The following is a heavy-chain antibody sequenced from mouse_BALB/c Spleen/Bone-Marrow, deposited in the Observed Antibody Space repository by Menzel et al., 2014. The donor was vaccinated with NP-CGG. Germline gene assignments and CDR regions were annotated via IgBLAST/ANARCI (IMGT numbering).Heavy chain of an antibody. CDR2: IDPANGNT. V-gene: IGHV14-3*02. Sequence: VQLQQSGAELVKPGASVKLSCTASGFNIKDTYMHWVKQRPEQGLEWIGRIDPANGNTKYDPKFQGKATITADTSSNQAYRRLSSLTSEDTAVCYCARLDLLAYWGQGTLVTVSA. CDR1: GFNIKDTY. J-gene: IGHJ3*01. CDR3: ARLDLLAY.